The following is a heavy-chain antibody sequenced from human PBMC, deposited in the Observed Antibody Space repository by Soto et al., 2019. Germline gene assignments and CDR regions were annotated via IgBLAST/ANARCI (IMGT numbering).Heavy chain of an antibody. Sequence: QVQLVQSGAEVKKPGSSVRVSCEASGGTFIDYAFSWVRQAPGQGLEWVGGTVPISGIEDYAQRFQGRITITADASTRTAYMGLTSLRAEDTAVYYCAGTYDTSGDYPYYFEYWGQGTLVTVSS. CDR1: GGTFIDYA. D-gene: IGHD3-22*01. V-gene: IGHV1-69*01. J-gene: IGHJ4*02. CDR3: AGTYDTSGDYPYYFEY. CDR2: TVPISGIE.